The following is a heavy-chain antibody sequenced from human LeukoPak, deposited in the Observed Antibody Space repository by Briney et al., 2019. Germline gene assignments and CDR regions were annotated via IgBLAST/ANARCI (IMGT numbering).Heavy chain of an antibody. CDR1: GFTFDNYA. CDR3: AKEVAARPLRAFDY. D-gene: IGHD6-6*01. CDR2: ISWNSGSI. J-gene: IGHJ4*02. V-gene: IGHV3-9*01. Sequence: GGSLRLSCAASGFTFDNYAMHWVRQAPGKGPEWVSGISWNSGSIGYADSVKGRFTISRDNAKNSLYLQMNSLRAEDTALYYCAKEVAARPLRAFDYWGQGTLVTVSS.